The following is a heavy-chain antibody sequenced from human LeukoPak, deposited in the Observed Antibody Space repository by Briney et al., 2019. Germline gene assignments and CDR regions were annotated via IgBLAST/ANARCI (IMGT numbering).Heavy chain of an antibody. D-gene: IGHD6-19*01. CDR1: VTFSSYW. Sequence: TGGSLRLSCAGVTFSSYWMSWVRQAPGKGLEWVANIKQDGSEKYYVDSVRGRFTISRDNAKNSLYLQMNSLRAEDTAVYYCARNRAVAGTWDYFDYWGQGTLVTVSS. CDR2: IKQDGSEK. J-gene: IGHJ4*02. CDR3: ARNRAVAGTWDYFDY. V-gene: IGHV3-7*01.